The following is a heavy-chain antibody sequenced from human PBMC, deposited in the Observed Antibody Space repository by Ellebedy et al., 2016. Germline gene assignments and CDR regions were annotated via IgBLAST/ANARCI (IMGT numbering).Heavy chain of an antibody. CDR3: AREAEFRGFSKDFDS. V-gene: IGHV3-48*03. J-gene: IGHJ4*02. Sequence: GESLKISXAASGFTFSSYAMHWVRQAPGKGLEWVSYITHRGSPTYYADSVKGRFTISRDNAKNSLYLQMNSLRADDTAVYFCAREAEFRGFSKDFDSWGQGTLVTVSS. CDR1: GFTFSSYA. CDR2: ITHRGSPT. D-gene: IGHD1-14*01.